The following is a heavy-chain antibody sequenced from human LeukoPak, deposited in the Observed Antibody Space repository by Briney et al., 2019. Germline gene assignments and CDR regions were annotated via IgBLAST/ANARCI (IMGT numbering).Heavy chain of an antibody. CDR2: INHSGSA. J-gene: IGHJ6*03. D-gene: IGHD3-3*01. CDR3: ARGRFGGHSYYYMDV. Sequence: SETLSLTCAVFGGPFSDYYWSWIRRPRGKGLEWLGEINHSGSANYMPSLKSRVSISVDTSKNQLSLRLSSVTAADTAFYYCARGRFGGHSYYYMDVWGKGTAVTVSS. V-gene: IGHV4-34*01. CDR1: GGPFSDYY.